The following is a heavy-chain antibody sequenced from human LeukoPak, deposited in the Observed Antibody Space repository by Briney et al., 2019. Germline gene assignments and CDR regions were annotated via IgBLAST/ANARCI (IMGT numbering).Heavy chain of an antibody. Sequence: GASVKVSCKASGYTFTGYYMHWVRQAPGQGLEWMGWINPNSGGTNYAQKFQGRVTMTRDTSISTAYMELSRLRSDDTAVYYCARDPSDIVVVPAAAYNWFDPWGQGTLVTVSS. D-gene: IGHD2-2*01. J-gene: IGHJ5*02. CDR2: INPNSGGT. CDR3: ARDPSDIVVVPAAAYNWFDP. V-gene: IGHV1-2*02. CDR1: GYTFTGYY.